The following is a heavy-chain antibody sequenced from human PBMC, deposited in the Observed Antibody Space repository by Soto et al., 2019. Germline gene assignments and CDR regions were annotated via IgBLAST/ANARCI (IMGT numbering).Heavy chain of an antibody. V-gene: IGHV3-30*18. J-gene: IGHJ4*02. CDR3: AKDDGLWYLDY. CDR1: GFTFSSYG. Sequence: QVHVVESGGGVVLPGRSLRLSCATSGFTFSSYGMHWVRQAPGKGLEWVAGMSYDGSNTYYGESVKGRFTISRDNSKNTLYLQMNSLRAEATAVYYCAKDDGLWYLDYWGQGILVTVSS. CDR2: MSYDGSNT. D-gene: IGHD5-18*01.